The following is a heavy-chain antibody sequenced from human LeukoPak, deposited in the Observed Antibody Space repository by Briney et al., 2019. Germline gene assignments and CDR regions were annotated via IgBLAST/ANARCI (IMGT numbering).Heavy chain of an antibody. CDR3: AKDVGKWESLHFFDY. CDR2: ISGSGAST. D-gene: IGHD1-26*01. J-gene: IGHJ4*02. V-gene: IGHV3-23*01. CDR1: GLTFSTNA. Sequence: GGSLRLSCLTSGLTFSTNAMGWVREAPGGGLGWISGISGSGASTYYAGSVTGRFTISRANSRNTLYLQMHSLRGDDAAVYYCAKDVGKWESLHFFDYWGQGTLVTVSS.